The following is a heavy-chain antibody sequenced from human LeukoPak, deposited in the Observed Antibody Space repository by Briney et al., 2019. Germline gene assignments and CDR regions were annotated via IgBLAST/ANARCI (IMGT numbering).Heavy chain of an antibody. CDR1: GYTFTGYY. Sequence: ASVKVSCKASGYTFTGYYLHWVRQAPGQGLEWMGWINPNSGDTKYAQKFQGRVTMTRDTSISTAYMELSRLTSDDTAVYYCARGSDYGDYLAAVYWGQGTLVTVSS. J-gene: IGHJ4*02. CDR3: ARGSDYGDYLAAVY. D-gene: IGHD4-17*01. CDR2: INPNSGDT. V-gene: IGHV1-2*02.